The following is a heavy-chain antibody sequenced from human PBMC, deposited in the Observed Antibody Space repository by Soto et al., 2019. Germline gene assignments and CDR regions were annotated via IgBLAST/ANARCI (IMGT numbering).Heavy chain of an antibody. CDR3: ARGGYDILTGYYQGQKELDY. J-gene: IGHJ4*02. CDR1: GFTFSSYA. CDR2: ISYDGSNK. Sequence: GGSLRLSCAASGFTFSSYAMHWVRQAPGKGLEWVAVISYDGSNKYYADSVKGRFTISRDNSKNTLYLQMNSLRAEDTAVYYCARGGYDILTGYYQGQKELDYWGRGTLVTVSS. D-gene: IGHD3-9*01. V-gene: IGHV3-30-3*01.